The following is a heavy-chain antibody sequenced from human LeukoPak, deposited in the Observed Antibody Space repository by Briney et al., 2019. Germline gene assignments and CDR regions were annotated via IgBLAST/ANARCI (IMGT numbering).Heavy chain of an antibody. Sequence: ASVKVSCKASGYTFTGYYMHWVRQAPGQGLEWMGWINPNSGGTNYAQKFQGRVTMTRDTSISTAYMELSRLRSDDTAVYYCARVFARDSSGYYSRWFDPWGQGTLVTVSS. V-gene: IGHV1-2*02. D-gene: IGHD3-22*01. J-gene: IGHJ5*02. CDR3: ARVFARDSSGYYSRWFDP. CDR2: INPNSGGT. CDR1: GYTFTGYY.